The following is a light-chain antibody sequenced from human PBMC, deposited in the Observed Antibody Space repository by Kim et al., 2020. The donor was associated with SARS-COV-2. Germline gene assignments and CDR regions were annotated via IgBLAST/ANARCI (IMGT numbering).Light chain of an antibody. V-gene: IGKV1-39*01. CDR1: QNIGNS. Sequence: DIQMTQSPSSLSASVGDRVIINCRASQNIGNSLNWYQQKVGKAPNLLIYDTSTLQTGVPSRFSGSGSGTDFTLTINSLQPEDFATYHCQQSFSSPWTFGQGTKVDIK. CDR3: QQSFSSPWT. CDR2: DTS. J-gene: IGKJ1*01.